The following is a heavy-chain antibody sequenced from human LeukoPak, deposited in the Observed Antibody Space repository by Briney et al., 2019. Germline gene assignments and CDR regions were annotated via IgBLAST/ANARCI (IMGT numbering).Heavy chain of an antibody. Sequence: GGSLRPSCAASGFTFDDYAMHWVRQAPGKGLEWVSLISWDGGSTYYADSVKGRFTISRDNSKNSLYLQMNSLRAEDTALYYCAKDGVVVVPAAIGYYYYYYMDVWGKGTTVTVPS. CDR3: AKDGVVVVPAAIGYYYYYYMDV. J-gene: IGHJ6*03. D-gene: IGHD2-2*02. CDR2: ISWDGGST. V-gene: IGHV3-43D*04. CDR1: GFTFDDYA.